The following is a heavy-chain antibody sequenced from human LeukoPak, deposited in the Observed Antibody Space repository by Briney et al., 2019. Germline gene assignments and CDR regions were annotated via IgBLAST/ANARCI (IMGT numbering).Heavy chain of an antibody. J-gene: IGHJ4*02. CDR2: IYHSGGT. CDR1: GGSISSYY. D-gene: IGHD5-12*01. Sequence: SETLSLTCTVSGGSISSYYWSWIRQPPGKGLEWIGYIYHSGGTYYNPSLKSRVSISVDKSNNQFSLKVNSVTAADTAVYYCARDPRPGCTSGGCNLSYFDFWGQGILVTVSS. CDR3: ARDPRPGCTSGGCNLSYFDF. V-gene: IGHV4-59*12.